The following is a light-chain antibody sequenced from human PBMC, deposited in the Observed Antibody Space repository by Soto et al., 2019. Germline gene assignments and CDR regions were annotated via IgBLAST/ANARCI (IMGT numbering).Light chain of an antibody. CDR1: QGINNW. V-gene: IGKV1-12*01. Sequence: DIQMTQSPSSVSASVGDRVTITSRASQGINNWLAWYQQXPGKAPKVVIYDASNLESGVPSRFSGSGSGTEFSLTINSLQPDDFATYCCQHYGGMWAFGQGTKVDIK. CDR3: QHYGGMWA. J-gene: IGKJ1*01. CDR2: DAS.